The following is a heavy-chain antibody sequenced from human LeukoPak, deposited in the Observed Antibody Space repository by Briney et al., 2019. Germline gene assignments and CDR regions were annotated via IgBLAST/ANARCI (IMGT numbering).Heavy chain of an antibody. J-gene: IGHJ4*02. CDR3: ASGGRDGYNGDY. CDR2: ITPIFGIA. Sequence: SVKVSRKASGGTFSSYAISWVRQAPGQGLEWMGRITPIFGIANYAQKFQGRVTITADKSTSTAYMELSSLRSEDTAVYYCASGGRDGYNGDYWGQGTLVTVSS. CDR1: GGTFSSYA. D-gene: IGHD5-24*01. V-gene: IGHV1-69*04.